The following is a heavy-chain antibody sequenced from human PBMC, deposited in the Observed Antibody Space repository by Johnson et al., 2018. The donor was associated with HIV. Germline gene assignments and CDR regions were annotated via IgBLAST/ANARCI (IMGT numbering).Heavy chain of an antibody. CDR2: NNWSGGGT. V-gene: IGHV3-20*04. J-gene: IGHJ3*02. D-gene: IGHD3-22*01. CDR3: ARAMYYYDTSGYLIRPRAFDI. CDR1: GFKLYEYD. Sequence: VQLVESGGDVVRPGGSLRISCVASGFKLYEYDVSWVRQVPGKGLEWVSGNNWSGGGTAYADSGKGRFTVSSDKAKNSLYLQINSLRAEDTALYYCARAMYYYDTSGYLIRPRAFDILGQGTVVTVSS.